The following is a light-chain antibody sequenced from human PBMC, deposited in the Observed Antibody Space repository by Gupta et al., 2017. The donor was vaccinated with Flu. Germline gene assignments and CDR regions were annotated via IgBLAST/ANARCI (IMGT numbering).Light chain of an antibody. Sequence: DFVMTQSPDSLAVSLGERATINCKSSQSVLYSANNKNYLAWYQQKPGQSPKWLIYWSAIRESGVPDRFSDSGSGTDFTLTISSLQAEDAAVYYCQQFSRTPYTFGQGTKLEIK. J-gene: IGKJ2*01. CDR3: QQFSRTPYT. V-gene: IGKV4-1*01. CDR1: QSVLYSANNKNY. CDR2: WSA.